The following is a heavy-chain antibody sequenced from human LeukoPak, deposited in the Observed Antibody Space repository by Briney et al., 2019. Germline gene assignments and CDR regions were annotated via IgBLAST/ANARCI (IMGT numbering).Heavy chain of an antibody. CDR2: INIGGTNT. Sequence: GGSLRLSCAASGFTFNDYYMSWIRQAPGKGLEWLSYINIGGTNTHYADSVKGRFTISRDNAKKSLYSEMNNLRAEDTAVYYCATDGAGFDTWGQGVLVTVSS. V-gene: IGHV3-11*01. CDR1: GFTFNDYY. J-gene: IGHJ5*02. CDR3: ATDGAGFDT.